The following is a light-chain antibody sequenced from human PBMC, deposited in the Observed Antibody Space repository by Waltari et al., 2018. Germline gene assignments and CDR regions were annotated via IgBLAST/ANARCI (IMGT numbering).Light chain of an antibody. CDR3: RQYYTILRT. CDR2: WAS. CDR1: QSVLYSSNNKNF. Sequence: DIVMTQSPDSLAVSLGERATINCKSSQSVLYSSNNKNFLAWYQQKPRQPPRLLIYWASTRESGVPDRFSGSGSGTNVTLTINSLQAEDVAVYYCRQYYTILRTFGQGTKVEIK. V-gene: IGKV4-1*01. J-gene: IGKJ1*01.